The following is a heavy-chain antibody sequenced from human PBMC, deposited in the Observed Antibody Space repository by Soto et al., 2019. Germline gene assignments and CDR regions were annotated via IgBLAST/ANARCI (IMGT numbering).Heavy chain of an antibody. D-gene: IGHD5-18*01. V-gene: IGHV1-69*13. CDR1: GGTFSSYA. CDR3: ARENQAMAQGYYGMDV. Sequence: GASVKVSCKASGGTFSSYAISWVRQAPGQGLEWMGGIIPIFGTANYAQKFQGRVTITADESTSTAYMELSSLRSEDTAVYYCARENQAMAQGYYGMDVWGQGTTVTVSS. CDR2: IIPIFGTA. J-gene: IGHJ6*02.